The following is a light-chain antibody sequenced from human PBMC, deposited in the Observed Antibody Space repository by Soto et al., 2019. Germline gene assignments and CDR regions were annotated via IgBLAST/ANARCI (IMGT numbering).Light chain of an antibody. Sequence: DIVMTQSPLSLSVTPGEPASISCRSSQSLLHTSGDNYLDWYLQRPGQSPQLRIYLGSKRASGVSDRFSGSRSGTRFNLRISRVEAEDVGFYYCMQAQQIPRTFGHGTKVDIK. V-gene: IGKV2-28*01. J-gene: IGKJ1*01. CDR2: LGS. CDR1: QSLLHTSGDNY. CDR3: MQAQQIPRT.